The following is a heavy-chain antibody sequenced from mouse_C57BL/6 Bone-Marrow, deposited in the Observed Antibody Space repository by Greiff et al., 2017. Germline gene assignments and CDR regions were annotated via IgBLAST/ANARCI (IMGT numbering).Heavy chain of an antibody. V-gene: IGHV1-47*01. CDR2: FHPYNDDT. D-gene: IGHD1-1*01. Sequence: QVQLQQSGAELVKPGASVKMSCTASGYTFTTYSMAWVKQNPGKSLEWIGNFHPYNDDTKYTEKFKGKATLTVEKSSNTVYLELSRLTSDDSAVYYCARSSTVFDYFDYWGQGTTLTVSS. J-gene: IGHJ2*01. CDR1: GYTFTTYS. CDR3: ARSSTVFDYFDY.